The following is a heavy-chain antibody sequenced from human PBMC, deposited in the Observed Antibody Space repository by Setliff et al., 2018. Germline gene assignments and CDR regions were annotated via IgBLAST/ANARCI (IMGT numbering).Heavy chain of an antibody. CDR3: GRGLREDGYNLADY. CDR2: IKQEGSEK. Sequence: GGSLRLSCAASGFTFSSYWMTWVRQAPGKGLEWVANIKQEGSEKYYVDSVKGRFTISRDDAKNSLYLQMTRLRAEDTAMYYCGRGLREDGYNLADYWGQGTLVTVSS. CDR1: GFTFSSYW. D-gene: IGHD5-12*01. V-gene: IGHV3-7*04. J-gene: IGHJ4*02.